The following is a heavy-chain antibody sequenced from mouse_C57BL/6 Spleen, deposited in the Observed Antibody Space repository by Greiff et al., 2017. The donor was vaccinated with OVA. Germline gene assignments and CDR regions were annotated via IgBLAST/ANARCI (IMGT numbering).Heavy chain of an antibody. J-gene: IGHJ4*01. CDR2: GQGLDWIG. Sequence: VQLQQSGPELARPWASVKLSCQAFYTFFRSVHFAIMDTNYWMQWVKQRPGQGLDWIGAISPGNGDTSYNQKFKCKATLTEDKSTSTAYMQRSSMTSEDSAVYYCASDGYDVSYALDYWGQGTTVTVSS. V-gene: IGHV1-87*01. CDR1: YTF. CDR3: SEDSAVYYCASDGYDVSYALDY. D-gene: IGHD2-2*01.